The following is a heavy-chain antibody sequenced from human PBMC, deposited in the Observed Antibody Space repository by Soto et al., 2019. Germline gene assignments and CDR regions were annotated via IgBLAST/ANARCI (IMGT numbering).Heavy chain of an antibody. J-gene: IGHJ4*02. CDR1: GFTFSSYA. CDR3: AKLSLLGVVAATQEFAHFDY. V-gene: IGHV3-23*01. Sequence: PGGSLRLSCAASGFTFSSYAMSWVRQAPGKGLEWVSAISGSGGSTYYADSVKGRFTISRDNSKNTLYPQMNSLRAEDTAVYYCAKLSLLGVVAATQEFAHFDYWGQGTLVTVSS. D-gene: IGHD2-15*01. CDR2: ISGSGGST.